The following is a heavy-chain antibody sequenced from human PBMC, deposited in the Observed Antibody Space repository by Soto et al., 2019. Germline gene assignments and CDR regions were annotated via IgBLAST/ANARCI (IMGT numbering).Heavy chain of an antibody. CDR3: ARGWALGELVPGAFDY. D-gene: IGHD3-16*01. J-gene: IGHJ4*02. CDR2: IYPGDSDT. V-gene: IGHV5-51*01. Sequence: PGESLKISCKGSGYSFTSYWIGWVRQMPGKGLEWMGIIYPGDSDTRYSPSFQGQVAFSADKSISTAYLQWSGLKTEDTAVYYCARGWALGELVPGAFDYWGQGILVTVSS. CDR1: GYSFTSYW.